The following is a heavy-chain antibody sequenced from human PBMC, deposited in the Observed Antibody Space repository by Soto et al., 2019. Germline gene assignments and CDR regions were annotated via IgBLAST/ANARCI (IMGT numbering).Heavy chain of an antibody. D-gene: IGHD3-22*01. CDR2: IIPIFGTA. J-gene: IGHJ4*02. Sequence: ASVKVSCKASGGTFSSYAISWVRQAPGQGLEWMGGIIPIFGTANYAQKFQGRVTITADESTSTAYMELSSLRSEDTAVYYCARDGMSAYYYDSSGYYFDYWGQGTLVTVSS. V-gene: IGHV1-69*13. CDR1: GGTFSSYA. CDR3: ARDGMSAYYYDSSGYYFDY.